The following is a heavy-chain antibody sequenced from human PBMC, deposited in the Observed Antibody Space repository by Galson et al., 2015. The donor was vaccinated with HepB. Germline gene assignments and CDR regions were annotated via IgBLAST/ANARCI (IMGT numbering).Heavy chain of an antibody. CDR2: IWYDGSNK. D-gene: IGHD2-2*03. J-gene: IGHJ6*02. CDR1: GFTFSSYG. Sequence: SLRLSCAASGFTFSSYGMHWVRQAPGKGLEWVAVIWYDGSNKYYADSVKGRFTISRDNSKNTLYLQMNSLRAEDTAVYYCARDGYCSSTSCYFYYYYGMDAWGQGTTVTVSS. V-gene: IGHV3-33*01. CDR3: ARDGYCSSTSCYFYYYYGMDA.